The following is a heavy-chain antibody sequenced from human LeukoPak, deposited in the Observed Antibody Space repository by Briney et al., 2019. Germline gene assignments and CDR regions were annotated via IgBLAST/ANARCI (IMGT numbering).Heavy chain of an antibody. CDR1: GFTFSSYG. CDR2: VSAIGDAT. Sequence: GGSLRLSCAASGFTFSSYGMGWVRQAPGKGLEWVSSVSAIGDATYYADSVKGRFTISRDNTKNTMYLQISRLRAEDTAIYFCAKVGELGATSDYFDYWGQGALVTVSS. J-gene: IGHJ4*02. D-gene: IGHD1-26*01. CDR3: AKVGELGATSDYFDY. V-gene: IGHV3-23*01.